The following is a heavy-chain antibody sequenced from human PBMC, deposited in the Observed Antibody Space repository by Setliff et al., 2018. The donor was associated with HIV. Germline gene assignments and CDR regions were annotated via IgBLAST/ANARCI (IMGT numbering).Heavy chain of an antibody. Sequence: SETLSLTCTVSGGSISSYYWSWIRQPPGKGLEWIGYIYYSGSTNYNPSLKSRVTISVDTSKNQFSLKLSSVTAADTAVYYCARGVGEYYNFWSGYPAWYFDLWGRGALVTVSS. D-gene: IGHD3-3*01. V-gene: IGHV4-59*01. CDR3: ARGVGEYYNFWSGYPAWYFDL. CDR2: IYYSGST. CDR1: GGSISSYY. J-gene: IGHJ2*01.